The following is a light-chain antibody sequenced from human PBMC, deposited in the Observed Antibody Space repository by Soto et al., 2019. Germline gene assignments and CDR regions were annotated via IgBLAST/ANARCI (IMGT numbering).Light chain of an antibody. Sequence: IQLTQSPSSLSASVGDRVTITCRASQGISSFLAWYQQKPGRAPKLLIYGASTLQSGVPSRFSGSGSGTDFTLTISSPQPEDFETYYCQQLNSFPIAFGPGTKVEIQ. J-gene: IGKJ3*01. CDR3: QQLNSFPIA. V-gene: IGKV1-9*01. CDR2: GAS. CDR1: QGISSF.